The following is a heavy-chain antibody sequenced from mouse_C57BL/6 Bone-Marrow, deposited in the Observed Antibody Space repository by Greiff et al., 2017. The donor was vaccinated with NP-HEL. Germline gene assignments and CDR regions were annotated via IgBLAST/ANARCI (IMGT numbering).Heavy chain of an antibody. CDR2: IYPGDGDT. CDR1: GYAFSSSW. D-gene: IGHD2-1*01. CDR3: ARHYGNYEAY. Sequence: VHLVESGPELVKPGASVKISCKASGYAFSSSWMNWVKQRPGKGLEWIGRIYPGDGDTNYNGKFKGKATLTADKSSSTAYMQLSSLTSEDSAVYFCARHYGNYEAYWGQGTLVTVSA. V-gene: IGHV1-82*01. J-gene: IGHJ3*01.